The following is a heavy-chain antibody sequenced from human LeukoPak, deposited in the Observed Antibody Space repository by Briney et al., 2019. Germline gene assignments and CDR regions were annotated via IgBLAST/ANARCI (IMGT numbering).Heavy chain of an antibody. J-gene: IGHJ4*02. Sequence: SETLSLTCTVSGASISSSSYYWGWFRQPPGKGLEWIGSIYYSGSTYYNPSLRSRVTISVDTSKNQFSLRLSSVTAADTAVYYCARHQSGYDFDYWGQGTLVTVSS. D-gene: IGHD5-12*01. CDR1: GASISSSSYY. CDR2: IYYSGST. V-gene: IGHV4-39*01. CDR3: ARHQSGYDFDY.